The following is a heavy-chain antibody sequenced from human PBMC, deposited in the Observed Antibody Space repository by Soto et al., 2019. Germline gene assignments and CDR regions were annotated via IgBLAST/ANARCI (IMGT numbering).Heavy chain of an antibody. CDR2: ISAYNGNT. CDR3: ARDDRKFLGYYYYGMDV. D-gene: IGHD7-27*01. J-gene: IGHJ6*02. CDR1: GYTFTSYG. Sequence: ASVKVSCKASGYTFTSYGISWVQQAPGQGLEWMGWISAYNGNTNYAQKLQGRVTMTTDTSTSTAYMELRSLRSDDTAVYYCARDDRKFLGYYYYGMDVWRQGTTVTVSS. V-gene: IGHV1-18*01.